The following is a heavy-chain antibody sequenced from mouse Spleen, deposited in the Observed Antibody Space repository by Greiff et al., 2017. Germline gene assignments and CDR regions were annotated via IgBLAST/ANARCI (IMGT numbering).Heavy chain of an antibody. Sequence: QVQLQQSGPQLVRPGASVKISCKASGYSFTSYWMHWVKQRPGQGLEWIGMIDPSDSETRLNQKFKDKATLTVDKSSSTAYMQLSSPTSEDSAVYFCAFPFYYEYEGGYWGQGTTLTISS. V-gene: IGHV1-74*01. CDR1: GYSFTSYW. J-gene: IGHJ2*01. CDR3: AFPFYYEYEGGY. CDR2: IDPSDSET. D-gene: IGHD2-4*01.